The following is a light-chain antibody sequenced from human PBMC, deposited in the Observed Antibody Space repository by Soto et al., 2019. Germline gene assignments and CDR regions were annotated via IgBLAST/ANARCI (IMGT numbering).Light chain of an antibody. Sequence: QSVLTQPPSASGTPGQRVTISCSGSNSNVGNNTVNWYQQLPGTAPKLLIETNNQRPSGVPDRFSGSKSATSASLAISGLQSEDEADYYCVAWDDSLNGWLFGGGTKLTVL. J-gene: IGLJ3*02. CDR2: TNN. CDR3: VAWDDSLNGWL. V-gene: IGLV1-44*01. CDR1: NSNVGNNT.